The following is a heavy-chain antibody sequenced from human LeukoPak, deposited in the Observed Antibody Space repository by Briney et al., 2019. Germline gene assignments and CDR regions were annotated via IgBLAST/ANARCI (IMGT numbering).Heavy chain of an antibody. D-gene: IGHD1-7*01. CDR2: INHSGST. J-gene: IGHJ3*02. Sequence: SETLSLTCAVYGGSFSGYYWSWIRQPPGKGLEWIGEINHSGSTNYNPSLKSRVTISVDTSKSQFSLKLSSVTAADTAVYYCAITGTTDAFDIWGQGTMVTVSS. V-gene: IGHV4-34*01. CDR1: GGSFSGYY. CDR3: AITGTTDAFDI.